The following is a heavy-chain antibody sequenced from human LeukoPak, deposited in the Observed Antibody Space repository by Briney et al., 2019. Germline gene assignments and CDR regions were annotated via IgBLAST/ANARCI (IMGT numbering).Heavy chain of an antibody. CDR3: ARGGDYDFWSGYYRNWFDP. V-gene: IGHV3-21*01. Sequence: GGSLRLSCAASGFTFSSYSMNWVRQAPGKGLEWVSSISSSSSYIYYADSVKGRFTISRDNAKNSLYLQMNSLRAEDTAVYYCARGGDYDFWSGYYRNWFDPWGQGTLVTVSS. D-gene: IGHD3-3*01. CDR2: ISSSSSYI. J-gene: IGHJ5*02. CDR1: GFTFSSYS.